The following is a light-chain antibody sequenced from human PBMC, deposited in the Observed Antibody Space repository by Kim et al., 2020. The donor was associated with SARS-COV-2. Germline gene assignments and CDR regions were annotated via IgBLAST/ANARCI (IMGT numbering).Light chain of an antibody. J-gene: IGLJ3*02. CDR1: SGYSNYK. CDR3: GADHGSGSNFVRV. Sequence: CTLGSGYSNYKVDWYQQRPGKGPRFVMRVGTGGIVGSKGDGIPDRFSVLGSGLNRYLTIKNIQEEDESDYHCGADHGSGSNFVRVFGGGTQLTVL. V-gene: IGLV9-49*01. CDR2: VGTGGIVG.